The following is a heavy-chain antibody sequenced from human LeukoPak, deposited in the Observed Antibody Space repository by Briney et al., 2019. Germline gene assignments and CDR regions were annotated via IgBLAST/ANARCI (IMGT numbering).Heavy chain of an antibody. CDR3: ARVRPLVVLRYFDWLSPFDY. Sequence: PGGSLRLSCAASGFTFSSYAMHWVRQAPGKGLEWVAVISYDGSSKYYADSVKGRFTISRDNSKNTLYLQMNSLRAEDTAVYYCARVRPLVVLRYFDWLSPFDYWGQGTLVTVSS. CDR2: ISYDGSSK. CDR1: GFTFSSYA. D-gene: IGHD3-9*01. V-gene: IGHV3-30-3*01. J-gene: IGHJ4*02.